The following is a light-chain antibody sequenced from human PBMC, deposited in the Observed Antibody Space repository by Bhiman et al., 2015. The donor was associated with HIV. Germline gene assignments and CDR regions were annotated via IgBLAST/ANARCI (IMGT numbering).Light chain of an antibody. J-gene: IGLJ1*01. V-gene: IGLV2-11*01. CDR1: GSDVGDYNY. Sequence: QSALTQPASVSGSPGQSITISCTGSGSDVGDYNYVSWYQQHPGKAPKVLIHDVSKRPSGVPDRFSGSKSGNTASLTISGLQAEDEADYYCCSYAGTYVFGTGTKVTVL. CDR3: CSYAGTYV. CDR2: DVS.